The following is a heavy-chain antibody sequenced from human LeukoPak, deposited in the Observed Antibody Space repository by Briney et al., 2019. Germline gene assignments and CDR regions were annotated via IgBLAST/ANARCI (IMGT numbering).Heavy chain of an antibody. V-gene: IGHV4-39*01. D-gene: IGHD6-19*01. Sequence: SETLSLTCTVSGGSISSSSYYWGWIRQPPGKELEWIGSIYYTGSTYYNSSLTSRVTITVDTSKNQFSLKLRSVTAADTAVYYCARRIAVAGTGYFQHWGQGTLVTVSS. CDR1: GGSISSSSYY. J-gene: IGHJ1*01. CDR3: ARRIAVAGTGYFQH. CDR2: IYYTGST.